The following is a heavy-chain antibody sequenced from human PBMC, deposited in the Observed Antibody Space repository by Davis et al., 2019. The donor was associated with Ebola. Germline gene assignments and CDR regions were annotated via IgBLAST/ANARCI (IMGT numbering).Heavy chain of an antibody. D-gene: IGHD6-19*01. V-gene: IGHV3-23*01. CDR1: GIPFDNYW. CDR2: ISGVGYNT. J-gene: IGHJ4*02. CDR3: ATCGFCVSASGIDY. Sequence: PGGSLRLSCVVSGIPFDNYWMHWVRQAPGKGLEWVSGISGVGYNTYYADSVKGRFTISRDNSKNTLYLYMNSLSADDTAIYYCATCGFCVSASGIDYRGQGTLVTVSS.